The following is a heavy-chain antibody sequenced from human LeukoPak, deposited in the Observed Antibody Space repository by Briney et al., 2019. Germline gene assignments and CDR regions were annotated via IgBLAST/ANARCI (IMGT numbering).Heavy chain of an antibody. V-gene: IGHV1-2*02. CDR3: ASGEPTSVDSALLSDS. CDR1: GGTFSSYA. CDR2: INPNSGGA. J-gene: IGHJ4*02. Sequence: VASVKVSCKASGGTFSSYAISWVRQAPGQGLEWMGWINPNSGGANYAQKFQGRVSMTRDTSISTAYMELSRLRSDDTAIYYCASGEPTSVDSALLSDSWGQGTLVTVSS. D-gene: IGHD5-18*01.